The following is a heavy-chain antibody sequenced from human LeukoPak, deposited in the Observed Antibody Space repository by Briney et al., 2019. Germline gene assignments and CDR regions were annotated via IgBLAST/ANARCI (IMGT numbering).Heavy chain of an antibody. D-gene: IGHD2-21*01. CDR2: ISYDESLE. CDR1: EFTFSSYA. J-gene: IGHJ3*02. CDR3: AGDRAYPNDVFNI. V-gene: IGHV3-30*04. Sequence: GGSLRLSCAASEFTFSSYAMHWVRQAPGKGLEWVAVISYDESLEYYADSVKGRFTISRDNSKNTLYLHMNSLRDEDTALYYCAGDRAYPNDVFNIWGQGTMITVS.